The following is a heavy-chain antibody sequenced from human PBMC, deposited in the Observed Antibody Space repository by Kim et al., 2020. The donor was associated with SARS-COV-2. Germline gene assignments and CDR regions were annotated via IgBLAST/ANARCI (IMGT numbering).Heavy chain of an antibody. CDR2: ISRDGGEI. CDR3: VRGQQWLIKN. Sequence: GGSLRLSCAASGFTFDDYAIQWVRQVPGKGLEWVSLISRDGGEIKYADSVKGRFTTSRDNSKKSVYLQMNSLRSEDTALYYCVRGQQWLIKNWGQGTQVTVSS. J-gene: IGHJ4*02. D-gene: IGHD6-19*01. V-gene: IGHV3-43*02. CDR1: GFTFDDYA.